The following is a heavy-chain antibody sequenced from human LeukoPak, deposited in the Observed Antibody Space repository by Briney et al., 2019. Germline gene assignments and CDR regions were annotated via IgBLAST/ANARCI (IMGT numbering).Heavy chain of an antibody. Sequence: ASVKVSCKASGYTLTSYYMHWVRQAPGQGLERMGIINPTVGDTIYAQKFQGRVTMTRDMSTSTVYMELSSLRSDDTAVYYCARYGFSSSWQGGWHAFDIWGQGTMVTVSS. D-gene: IGHD6-13*01. J-gene: IGHJ3*02. V-gene: IGHV1-46*01. CDR1: GYTLTSYY. CDR3: ARYGFSSSWQGGWHAFDI. CDR2: INPTVGDT.